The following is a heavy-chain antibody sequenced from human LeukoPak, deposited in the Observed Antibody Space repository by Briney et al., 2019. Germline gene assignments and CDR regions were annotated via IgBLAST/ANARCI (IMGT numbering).Heavy chain of an antibody. Sequence: SETLSLTCAVYGGSFSGYYWSWIRQPPGKGLEWIGEINHSGSTNYNPSLKSRVTISVDTSKNQFSLKLSSVTAADTAVYYCARTRALGGSYLDAFDIWGQGTMVTVSS. CDR1: GGSFSGYY. CDR3: ARTRALGGSYLDAFDI. J-gene: IGHJ3*02. CDR2: INHSGST. V-gene: IGHV4-34*01. D-gene: IGHD1-26*01.